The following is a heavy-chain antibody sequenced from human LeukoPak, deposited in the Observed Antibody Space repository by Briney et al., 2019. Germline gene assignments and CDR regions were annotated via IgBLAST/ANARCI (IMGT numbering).Heavy chain of an antibody. J-gene: IGHJ4*02. Sequence: GGSLRLSCAASGFTVSSNYMSWVRQAPGKGLEWVSVIYSGGSTYYADSVKGRSTISRDNSKNTLYLQMNSLRAEDTAVYYCARVGTHFDWLSDTQDYWGQGTLVTVSS. CDR1: GFTVSSNY. CDR2: IYSGGST. CDR3: ARVGTHFDWLSDTQDY. V-gene: IGHV3-53*01. D-gene: IGHD3-9*01.